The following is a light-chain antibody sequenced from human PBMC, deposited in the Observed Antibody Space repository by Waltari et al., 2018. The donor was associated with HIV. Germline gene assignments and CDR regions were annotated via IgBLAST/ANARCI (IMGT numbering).Light chain of an antibody. CDR1: STNIGRNL. V-gene: IGLV1-44*01. J-gene: IGLJ3*02. CDR3: AAWDDSLNAWV. CDR2: SNN. Sequence: QSVLTQPPSASGTPGQRVSISCSGSSTNIGRNLGNWYQPLPGTAPKLLIYSNNQRPSGVPDRFSGSKSGTSASLAISGLQSEDEADYYCAAWDDSLNAWVFGGGTKLTVL.